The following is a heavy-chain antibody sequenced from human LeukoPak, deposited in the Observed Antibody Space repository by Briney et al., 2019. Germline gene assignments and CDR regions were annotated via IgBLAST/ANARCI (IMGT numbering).Heavy chain of an antibody. D-gene: IGHD2-2*01. CDR1: GFTFSSYA. CDR2: ISSSSSYI. J-gene: IGHJ4*02. Sequence: GGSLRLSCAASGFTFSSYAMHWVRQAPGKGLEWVSSISSSSSYIYYADSVKGRFTISRDNAKNSLYLQMNSLRAEDTAVYYCARDHIVVVPAYFDYWGQGTLVTVSS. CDR3: ARDHIVVVPAYFDY. V-gene: IGHV3-21*01.